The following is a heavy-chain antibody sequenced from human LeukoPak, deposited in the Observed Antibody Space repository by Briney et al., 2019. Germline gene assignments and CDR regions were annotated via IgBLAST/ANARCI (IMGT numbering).Heavy chain of an antibody. CDR2: ISGSGGST. Sequence: GGSLRLSCAASGFTFSSYAMGWVRQAPGKGLEWVSAISGSGGSTYYTDAVKGRFTVSRDNSKNTLYLQMNSLRAEDTAVYYCAKDRPHPSVEPTNFDYWGQGTLVTVSS. V-gene: IGHV3-23*01. D-gene: IGHD2-8*01. J-gene: IGHJ4*02. CDR1: GFTFSSYA. CDR3: AKDRPHPSVEPTNFDY.